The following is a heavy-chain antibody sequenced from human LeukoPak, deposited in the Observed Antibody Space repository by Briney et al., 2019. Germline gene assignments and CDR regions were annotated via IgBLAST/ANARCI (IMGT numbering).Heavy chain of an antibody. J-gene: IGHJ4*02. CDR2: ISYDGSYR. D-gene: IGHD4-17*01. V-gene: IGHV3-30*18. Sequence: GRSLRLSCAASGFTFSNYGIHWVRLAPGKGLEWVAVISYDGSYRYYADSVKGRFTISRDNSKNTLSLQMNSLGAEDTAVYYCAKGGDYGDLGYYFDYWGQGTLVTVSS. CDR3: AKGGDYGDLGYYFDY. CDR1: GFTFSNYG.